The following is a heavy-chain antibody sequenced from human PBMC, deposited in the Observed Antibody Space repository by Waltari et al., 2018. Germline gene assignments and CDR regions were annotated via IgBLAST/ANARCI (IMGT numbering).Heavy chain of an antibody. V-gene: IGHV3-23*01. D-gene: IGHD2-21*01. CDR2: ITGSGDTT. CDR3: ARYIVSGYRPFDH. Sequence: EVQLLESGGGLVQPGGSLRLSCAASGFPFSTYAMAWVRQVPGKGVGWVSAITGSGDTTYYADSVEGRFTISRDNAKNTVSLQMSSLRAEDTAVYYWARYIVSGYRPFDHWGQGTLVTVSS. CDR1: GFPFSTYA. J-gene: IGHJ4*02.